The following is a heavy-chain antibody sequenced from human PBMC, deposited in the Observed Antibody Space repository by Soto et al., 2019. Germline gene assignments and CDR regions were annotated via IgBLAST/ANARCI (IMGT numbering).Heavy chain of an antibody. J-gene: IGHJ3*02. CDR2: ISSSSSTI. CDR3: ARNYYDSSGGHLDAFDI. CDR1: GFTFSSYS. Sequence: EVQLVESGGGLVQPGGSLRLSCAASGFTFSSYSMNWVRQAPGKGLEWVSYISSSSSTIYYADYVKGRFTISRDNAKNSLYLQMNSLRDEDTAVYYCARNYYDSSGGHLDAFDIWGQGTMVTVSS. D-gene: IGHD3-22*01. V-gene: IGHV3-48*02.